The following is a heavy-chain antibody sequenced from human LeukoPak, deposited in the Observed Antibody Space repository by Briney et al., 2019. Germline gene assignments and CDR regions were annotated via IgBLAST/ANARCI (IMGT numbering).Heavy chain of an antibody. J-gene: IGHJ5*02. CDR3: ARDRRYYDSSGYHNWFDP. CDR1: GGSISSSSYY. D-gene: IGHD3-22*01. CDR2: IYYSGST. V-gene: IGHV4-39*07. Sequence: PSETLSLTCTVSGGSISSSSYYWGWIRQPPGKGLEWIGSIYYSGSTNYNPSLKSRVTISVDTSKNQFSLKLSSVTAADTAVYYCARDRRYYDSSGYHNWFDPWGQGTLVTVSS.